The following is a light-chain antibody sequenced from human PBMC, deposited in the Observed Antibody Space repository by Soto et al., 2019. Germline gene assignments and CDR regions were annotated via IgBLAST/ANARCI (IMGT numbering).Light chain of an antibody. CDR3: GTWESYLSVGV. Sequence: QSVLTQPPSVSAAPGQTVTISCSGRGSNIVSNSVSWYQQVPGTAPKLLLYDNDKRPSGIPDRFFGSKSGTSATLGIAGLQTADEADYYCGTWESYLSVGVFGGGTKLTVL. CDR1: GSNIVSNS. J-gene: IGLJ2*01. V-gene: IGLV1-51*01. CDR2: DND.